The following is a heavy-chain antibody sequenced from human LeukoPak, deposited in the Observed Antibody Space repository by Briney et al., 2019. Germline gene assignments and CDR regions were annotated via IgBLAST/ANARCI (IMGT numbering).Heavy chain of an antibody. Sequence: PGGSLRLSCAASGFTFSDYYMSWIRQAPGKGLEWVSYISSSGSTIYYADSVKGRFTISRDNAKNSLYLQMNSLRAEDTAVYYCARDRYYVWGSYRPPDYWGQGTLVTVSS. CDR2: ISSSGSTI. CDR3: ARDRYYVWGSYRPPDY. CDR1: GFTFSDYY. J-gene: IGHJ4*02. D-gene: IGHD3-16*02. V-gene: IGHV3-11*04.